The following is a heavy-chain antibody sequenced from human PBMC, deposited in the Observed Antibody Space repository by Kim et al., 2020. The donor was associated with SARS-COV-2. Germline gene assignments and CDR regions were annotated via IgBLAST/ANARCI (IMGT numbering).Heavy chain of an antibody. V-gene: IGHV3-53*01. D-gene: IGHD2-2*03. CDR2: LYSGGDT. CDR3: ARDLMDPVYYYYNGMDV. J-gene: IGHJ6*02. CDR1: GLAVSTSY. Sequence: GGSLRLSCAVSGLAVSTSYMSWVRQAPGKGLEWVSVLYSGGDTYYRDSVKGRFTVSRDDSKNTLYLQMNSLRADDTAVYYCARDLMDPVYYYYNGMDVWGQGTTVIVSS.